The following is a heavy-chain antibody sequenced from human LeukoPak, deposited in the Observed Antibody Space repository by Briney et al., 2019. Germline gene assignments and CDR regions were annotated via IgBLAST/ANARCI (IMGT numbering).Heavy chain of an antibody. CDR2: ISGSGGST. J-gene: IGHJ4*02. CDR3: AKGSFQQLGILGY. D-gene: IGHD6-13*01. Sequence: GSLRLSCAASGFTFSSYAMSWVRQAPGKGLGWVSAISGSGGSTYYADSVEGRFTISRDNSKNTLYLQMNSLRAEDTAVYYCAKGSFQQLGILGYWGQGTLVTVSS. V-gene: IGHV3-23*01. CDR1: GFTFSSYA.